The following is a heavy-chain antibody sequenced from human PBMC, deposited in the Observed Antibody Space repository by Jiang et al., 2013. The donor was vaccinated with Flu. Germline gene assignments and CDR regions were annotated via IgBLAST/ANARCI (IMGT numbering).Heavy chain of an antibody. Sequence: PGLVKPPQTLSLTCTVSNASISSGSYYWSWIRQHPGKGLEWIGFIYSSGSTYYNPSLKSRVTISVDRSKNQFSLKLSSVTAADTAVYFCARDGTAADYWGQGTLVTVSS. V-gene: IGHV4-31*03. CDR1: NASISSGSYY. CDR3: ARDGTAADY. CDR2: IYSSGST. J-gene: IGHJ4*02. D-gene: IGHD1/OR15-1a*01.